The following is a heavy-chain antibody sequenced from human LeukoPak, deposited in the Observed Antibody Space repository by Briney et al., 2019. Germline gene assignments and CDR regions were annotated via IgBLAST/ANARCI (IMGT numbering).Heavy chain of an antibody. CDR1: GGSISSSSYY. CDR2: IYYSGST. D-gene: IGHD1-26*01. CDR3: ARMGGWPYYYYGMDV. J-gene: IGHJ6*02. V-gene: IGHV4-39*01. Sequence: SETLSLTCTVSGGSISSSSYYWGWIRQPPGKGLEWIGSIYYSGSTYYNPSLKSRVTISVDTSKNQFSLKLSSVTAADTAVYYCARMGGWPYYYYGMDVWGQGTTVTVSS.